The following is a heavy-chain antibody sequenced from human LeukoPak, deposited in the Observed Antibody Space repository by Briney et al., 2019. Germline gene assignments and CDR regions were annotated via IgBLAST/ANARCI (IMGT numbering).Heavy chain of an antibody. J-gene: IGHJ4*02. CDR2: ISDNGRTP. Sequence: GGSLRLSCAAFGFTFSNYGMHWVRQAPGKGLEWVSVISDNGRTPYYADSVKGRFSISRDNSKNMLYLQMNSLRAEDTAVYYCARDLYRIVVVPHYFDYWGQGTLVTVSS. CDR1: GFTFSNYG. V-gene: IGHV3-30*03. D-gene: IGHD3-22*01. CDR3: ARDLYRIVVVPHYFDY.